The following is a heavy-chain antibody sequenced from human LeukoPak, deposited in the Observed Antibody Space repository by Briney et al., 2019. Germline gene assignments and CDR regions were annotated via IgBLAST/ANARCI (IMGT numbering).Heavy chain of an antibody. CDR1: GYTFTSYG. J-gene: IGHJ4*02. Sequence: ASVKVSCKASGYTFTSYGISWVRQAPGQGLEWMGWISAYNGNTNYAQKLQGRVTMTTDTSTSTASMELRSLRSDDTAVYYCARRYCRSTSGYPPTYWGQGTLVTVSP. D-gene: IGHD2-2*01. CDR3: ARRYCRSTSGYPPTY. CDR2: ISAYNGNT. V-gene: IGHV1-18*01.